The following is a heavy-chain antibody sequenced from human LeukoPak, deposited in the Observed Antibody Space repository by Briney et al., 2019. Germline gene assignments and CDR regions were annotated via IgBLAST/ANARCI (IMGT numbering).Heavy chain of an antibody. CDR1: GFTFSSYA. D-gene: IGHD6-13*01. V-gene: IGHV3-23*01. CDR3: ARDLGWAAAAGT. CDR2: IIGSGGTT. J-gene: IGHJ1*01. Sequence: GGSLRLSCAASGFTFSSYAMNWVRQAPGKGLEWVSGIIGSGGTTYYADSVKGRFTISRDNAKNSLYLQMNSLRAEDTAVYYCARDLGWAAAAGTWGQGTLVTVSS.